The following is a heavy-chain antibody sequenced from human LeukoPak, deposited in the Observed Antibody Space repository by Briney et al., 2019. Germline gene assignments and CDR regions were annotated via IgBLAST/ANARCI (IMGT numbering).Heavy chain of an antibody. V-gene: IGHV3-9*03. J-gene: IGHJ4*02. CDR2: ISWNSGSI. CDR3: PKDSLRYYDSSGSTYYFDY. D-gene: IGHD3-22*01. CDR1: GFTFDDYA. Sequence: GGSLRLSCAASGFTFDDYAMHWVRQAPGKGLDWVSGISWNSGSIGYADSVKGRFTISRDNAKNSLYLQMNSLRAEDMALYYCPKDSLRYYDSSGSTYYFDYWGQGTLVTVSS.